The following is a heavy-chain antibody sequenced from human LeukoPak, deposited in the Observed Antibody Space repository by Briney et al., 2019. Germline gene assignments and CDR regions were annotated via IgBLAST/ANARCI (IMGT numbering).Heavy chain of an antibody. CDR1: GGSISSYY. CDR3: AGHDGVLEWLLEPFDY. J-gene: IGHJ4*02. CDR2: IYYSGST. D-gene: IGHD3-3*01. Sequence: SETLSLTCTVSGGSISSYYWSWIRQPPGKGLEWIGSIYYSGSTYYNPSLKSRVTISVDTSKNQFSLKLSSVTAADTAVYYCAGHDGVLEWLLEPFDYWGQGTLVTVSS. V-gene: IGHV4-59*05.